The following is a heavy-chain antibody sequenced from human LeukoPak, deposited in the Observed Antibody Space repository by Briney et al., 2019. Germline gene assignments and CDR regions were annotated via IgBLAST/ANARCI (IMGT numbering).Heavy chain of an antibody. CDR3: ARDHLPAYYDILTGTSNWFDP. CDR1: GFTFSSYG. J-gene: IGHJ5*02. Sequence: PGGSLRLSCTASGFTFSSYGMNWVRQAPGKGLEWVSSISSSSSYIYYADSVKGRFTISRDNAKNSLYLQMNSLRAEDTAVYYCARDHLPAYYDILTGTSNWFDPWGQGTLVTVSS. CDR2: ISSSSSYI. V-gene: IGHV3-21*01. D-gene: IGHD3-9*01.